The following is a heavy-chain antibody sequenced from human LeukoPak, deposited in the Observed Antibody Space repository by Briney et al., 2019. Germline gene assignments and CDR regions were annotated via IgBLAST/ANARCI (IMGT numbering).Heavy chain of an antibody. CDR3: ARDHIWYFDL. J-gene: IGHJ2*01. CDR1: GFTFSSYT. V-gene: IGHV3-48*01. CDR2: ISTSGSPI. Sequence: GGSLRLSCAASGFTFSSYTMNWVRQAPGKGLVWVSFISTSGSPIYYADSVKGRFTISRDNAKNSLYLQMNSLRVEDTAVYYCARDHIWYFDLWGRGTLVTVSS.